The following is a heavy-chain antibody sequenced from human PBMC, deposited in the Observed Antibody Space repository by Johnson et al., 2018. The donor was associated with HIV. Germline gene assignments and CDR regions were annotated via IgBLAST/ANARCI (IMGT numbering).Heavy chain of an antibody. CDR2: INWNGGTT. CDR3: AREFTLDWLNPTI. J-gene: IGHJ3*02. D-gene: IGHD3-3*01. V-gene: IGHV3-20*04. CDR1: GFTFDDYG. Sequence: MQLVESGGGVVRPGGSLRLSCAASGFTFDDYGLSWVRHAPGKGLEWVSGINWNGGTTGYADSVKGGFTISRDNSKNTLYLQMNRLRPEDTAGYYCAREFTLDWLNPTIWGQGTMVTVSS.